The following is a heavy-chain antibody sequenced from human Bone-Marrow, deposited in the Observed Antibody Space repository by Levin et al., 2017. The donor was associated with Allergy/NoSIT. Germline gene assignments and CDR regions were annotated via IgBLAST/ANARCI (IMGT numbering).Heavy chain of an antibody. D-gene: IGHD4-23*01. CDR1: GFTFSSYA. CDR2: ISYDGSNK. CDR3: ARAGPGTVVTLLLPYDYAMDG. V-gene: IGHV3-30-3*01. J-gene: IGHJ6*02. Sequence: GGSLRLSCAASGFTFSSYAMHWVRQAPGKGLEWVAVISYDGSNKYYADSVKGRFTISRDNSKNTLYLQVNSLRAEDTAVYYCARAGPGTVVTLLLPYDYAMDGWGQGTTVTVSS.